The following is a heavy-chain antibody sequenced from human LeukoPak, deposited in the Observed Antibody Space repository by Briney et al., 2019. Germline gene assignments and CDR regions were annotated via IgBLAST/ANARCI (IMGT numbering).Heavy chain of an antibody. Sequence: PSETLSLTCTVSGGSFTSFYWSWIRQPPGKGLEYIAYIYYSGTTNYNPSLKSRVTISIDTSKNQFSLKLTSVTAADTAVYYCARLTDDVVVPSITYHYFDSWGQGTRVTVSS. CDR1: GGSFTSFY. CDR2: IYYSGTT. V-gene: IGHV4-59*08. J-gene: IGHJ4*02. CDR3: ARLTDDVVVPSITYHYFDS. D-gene: IGHD2-2*01.